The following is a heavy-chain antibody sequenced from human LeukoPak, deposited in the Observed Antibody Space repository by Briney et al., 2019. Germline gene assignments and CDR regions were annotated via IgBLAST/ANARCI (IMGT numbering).Heavy chain of an antibody. CDR1: GFSFNNYA. V-gene: IGHV3-23*01. D-gene: IGHD5-12*01. Sequence: LTGGSLRLFCVASGFSFNNYAMNWVRQAPGKGLEWVSLIIGSSGSTFYADSVKGRFTISRDKSKNTLYLQMNSLRAEDTAVYYCAKGAYDYIEIAYFDYWGQGSLVTVSS. J-gene: IGHJ4*02. CDR3: AKGAYDYIEIAYFDY. CDR2: IIGSSGST.